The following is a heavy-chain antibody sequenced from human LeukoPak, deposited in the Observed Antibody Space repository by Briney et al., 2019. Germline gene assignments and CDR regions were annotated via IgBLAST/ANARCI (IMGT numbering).Heavy chain of an antibody. CDR3: ARVQGVYSSSFYMDV. CDR1: GYTFTSYG. CDR2: INPSGGST. V-gene: IGHV1-46*01. Sequence: ASVKVSCKASGYTFTSYGISWVRQAPGQGLEWMGIINPSGGSTSYAQKFQGRVTMTRDISTSTVYMELSSLRSEDTAVYYCARVQGVYSSSFYMDVWGKGTTVTVSS. J-gene: IGHJ6*03. D-gene: IGHD6-6*01.